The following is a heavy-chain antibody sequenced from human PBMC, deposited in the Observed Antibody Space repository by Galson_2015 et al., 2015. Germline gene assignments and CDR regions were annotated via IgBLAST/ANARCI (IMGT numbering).Heavy chain of an antibody. J-gene: IGHJ4*02. CDR2: ISRDGSST. D-gene: IGHD4-23*01. CDR3: AREYGANRPYYFDY. Sequence: SLRLSCAASGFTFSSYWMHWVRQAPGKGLAWVSRISRDGSSTTYADSVKGRFTISRDNAKNTLYLQMNSLRAEDTAVYYCAREYGANRPYYFDYWGQGTLVTVSS. V-gene: IGHV3-74*01. CDR1: GFTFSSYW.